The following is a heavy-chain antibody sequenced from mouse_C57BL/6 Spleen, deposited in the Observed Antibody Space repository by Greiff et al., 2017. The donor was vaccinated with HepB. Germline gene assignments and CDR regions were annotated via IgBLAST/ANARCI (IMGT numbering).Heavy chain of an antibody. J-gene: IGHJ1*03. V-gene: IGHV1-52*01. CDR1: GYTFTSYW. CDR2: IDPSDSET. CDR3: TGERGPDWYFDD. Sequence: QVQLQQPGAELVRPGSSVKLSCKASGYTFTSYWMHWVKQRPIQGLEWIGNIDPSDSETHYNQKFKDKATLTVDKSSSTAYMQLSSLTSEDSAVYYCTGERGPDWYFDDWGTGTTVTVSS. D-gene: IGHD3-3*01.